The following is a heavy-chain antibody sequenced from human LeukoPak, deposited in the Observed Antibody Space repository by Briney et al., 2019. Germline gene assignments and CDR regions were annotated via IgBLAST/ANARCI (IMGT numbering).Heavy chain of an antibody. V-gene: IGHV4-34*01. CDR3: ARRKGYCSGGSCPNVSWFDP. CDR2: INHSGST. CDR1: GVSFSGYY. J-gene: IGHJ5*02. Sequence: SETLSLTCAVYGVSFSGYYWSWIRQPPGKGLEWIGEINHSGSTNYNPSLKSRVTISVDTSKNQFSLKLSSVTAADTAVYYCARRKGYCSGGSCPNVSWFDPWGQGTLVTVSS. D-gene: IGHD2-15*01.